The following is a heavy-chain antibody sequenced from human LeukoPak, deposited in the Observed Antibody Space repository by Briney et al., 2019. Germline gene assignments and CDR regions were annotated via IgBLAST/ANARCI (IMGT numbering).Heavy chain of an antibody. Sequence: PGGSLRLLCAAWGFTLRSYVMRWVRQAAGKGVEGVSTFSGSGGSTYYPDSLKGRFTISRHNSKNTLYLQMNSLRAEDTAVYYCAKGGYTQIAYGMDVWGKGTTVTVSS. CDR3: AKGGYTQIAYGMDV. V-gene: IGHV3-23*01. J-gene: IGHJ6*04. D-gene: IGHD5-18*01. CDR2: FSGSGGST. CDR1: GFTLRSYV.